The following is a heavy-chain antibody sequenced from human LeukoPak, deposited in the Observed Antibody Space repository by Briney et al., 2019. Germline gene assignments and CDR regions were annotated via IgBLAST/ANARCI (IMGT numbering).Heavy chain of an antibody. CDR1: GGSFSGYW. CDR3: ARGPPLNPGDFDSSGYYYFDY. D-gene: IGHD3-22*01. CDR2: INHRGST. V-gene: IGHV4-34*01. J-gene: IGHJ4*02. Sequence: SETLSLTCAVYGGSFSGYWWSWVRLPPGKGLEWIGEINHRGSTNYDPSLKSRVTIAVDTSKIQFSLKLSSATAADTAVYYCARGPPLNPGDFDSSGYYYFDYWGLGTLVTVSS.